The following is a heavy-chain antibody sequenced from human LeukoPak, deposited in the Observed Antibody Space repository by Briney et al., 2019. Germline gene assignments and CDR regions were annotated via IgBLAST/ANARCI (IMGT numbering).Heavy chain of an antibody. J-gene: IGHJ4*02. Sequence: VASVKVSCKASGYTFTSYYMHWVRQAPGQGLEWMGIINPSGGSTSYAQKFHGRVTMTRDTSTRTVYMELSSMRSEDKAVYYCARQKRTTVDSWFDYWGQGTLVTVSS. CDR1: GYTFTSYY. D-gene: IGHD4-23*01. CDR3: ARQKRTTVDSWFDY. V-gene: IGHV1-46*01. CDR2: INPSGGST.